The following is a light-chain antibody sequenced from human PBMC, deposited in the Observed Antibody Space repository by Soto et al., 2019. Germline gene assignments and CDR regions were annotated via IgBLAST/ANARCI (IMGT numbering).Light chain of an antibody. J-gene: IGKJ1*01. Sequence: DIQMTHSPSTLSASVGQRATITCRASQNISTWLIWYQQKPGKAPKLLIYHVSNLESGVPSRFRGSRSGTEFTLTVSSLQPEDFATYYCQQYNSYPWTFGQGTKVDTK. CDR2: HVS. V-gene: IGKV1-5*03. CDR1: QNISTW. CDR3: QQYNSYPWT.